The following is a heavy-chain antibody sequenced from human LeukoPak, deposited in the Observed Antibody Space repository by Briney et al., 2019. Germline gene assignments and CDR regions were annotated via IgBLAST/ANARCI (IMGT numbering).Heavy chain of an antibody. CDR1: GYTFTSYD. Sequence: AASVKVSCKASGYTFTSYDINWVRQATGQGLEWMGWMNPNSGNTGYAQKFQGRVTMTRNTSISTAYMELSSLRSEDTAVYYCARVQVSSWYYYYYMDVWGKGTTVTISS. CDR3: ARVQVSSWYYYYYMDV. V-gene: IGHV1-8*01. D-gene: IGHD6-13*01. CDR2: MNPNSGNT. J-gene: IGHJ6*03.